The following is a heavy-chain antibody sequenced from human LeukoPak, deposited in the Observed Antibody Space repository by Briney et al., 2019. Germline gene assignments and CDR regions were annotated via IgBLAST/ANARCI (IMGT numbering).Heavy chain of an antibody. CDR2: TNSDGSST. CDR1: GFTFSNYW. J-gene: IGHJ4*02. CDR3: ARVSPLHRGFDY. V-gene: IGHV3-74*01. Sequence: GGSLRLSCAVPGFTFSNYWMHWVPQAPGKGLVWVSLTNSDGSSTSYADSVKGRFTISRDNAKNTLYLQMNSLRAEDTAVYYCARVSPLHRGFDYWGQGTLVTVSS.